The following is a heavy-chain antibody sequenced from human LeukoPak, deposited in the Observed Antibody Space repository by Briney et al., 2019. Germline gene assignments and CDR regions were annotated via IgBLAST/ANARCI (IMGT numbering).Heavy chain of an antibody. CDR3: ARAPFLYDFWSGTPRNWYFDL. D-gene: IGHD3-3*01. J-gene: IGHJ2*01. Sequence: PSETLSLTCTVSGGSISSYYWSWIRQPPGKGLEWIGYIYYSGSTNYNPSLTSRATISVDTSKNQFSLKLSSVTAADTAVYYCARAPFLYDFWSGTPRNWYFDLWGRGTLVTVSS. CDR1: GGSISSYY. V-gene: IGHV4-59*01. CDR2: IYYSGST.